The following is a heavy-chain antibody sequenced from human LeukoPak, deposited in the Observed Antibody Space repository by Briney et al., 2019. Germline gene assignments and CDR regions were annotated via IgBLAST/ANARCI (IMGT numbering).Heavy chain of an antibody. J-gene: IGHJ4*02. V-gene: IGHV5-51*01. CDR3: ARPEHDYGDYYGY. CDR2: IYPGDSDT. D-gene: IGHD4-17*01. Sequence: GESLKISCKGSGYSFTSYWIGWVRQMPGKGLEWMGVIYPGDSDTRYSPSFQGQVTISADKSISTAYLQWSSLKASDTAVYYCARPEHDYGDYYGYWGQGTLVTVSS. CDR1: GYSFTSYW.